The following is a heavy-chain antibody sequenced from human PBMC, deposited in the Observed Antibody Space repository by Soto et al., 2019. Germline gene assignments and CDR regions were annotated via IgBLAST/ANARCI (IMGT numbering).Heavy chain of an antibody. Sequence: QVQLVESGGGVVQPGRSLRLSCAASGFTFSSYAMHWVRQAPGTGLEWVAVISYDGSNKYYADSVKGRFTISRDNSKNTLYLQMNSLRAEDTAVYYCASGSYAQLYYYGMDVWGQGTTVTVSS. CDR2: ISYDGSNK. V-gene: IGHV3-30-3*01. D-gene: IGHD1-26*01. CDR1: GFTFSSYA. J-gene: IGHJ6*02. CDR3: ASGSYAQLYYYGMDV.